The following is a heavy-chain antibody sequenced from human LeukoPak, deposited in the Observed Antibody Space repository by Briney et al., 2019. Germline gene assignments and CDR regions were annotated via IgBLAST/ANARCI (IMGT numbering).Heavy chain of an antibody. V-gene: IGHV1-2*02. CDR3: ARGGITMVRGVMANWFDP. CDR2: INPNSGGT. CDR1: GYTFTGYY. J-gene: IGHJ5*02. Sequence: ASVKVSCTASGYTFTGYYMHWVRQAPGQGLEWMAWINPNSGGTNYAQKFQGRVTMTRDTSISTAYMELSRLRSDDTAVYYCARGGITMVRGVMANWFDPWGQGTLVTVSS. D-gene: IGHD3-10*01.